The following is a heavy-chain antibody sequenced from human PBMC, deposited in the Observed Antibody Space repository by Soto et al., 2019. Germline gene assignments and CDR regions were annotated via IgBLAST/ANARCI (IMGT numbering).Heavy chain of an antibody. J-gene: IGHJ4*02. V-gene: IGHV1-2*02. CDR2: INPNSGGT. CDR3: ARVKESVLLTQYYFDY. D-gene: IGHD3-10*01. CDR1: GYTFTGYY. Sequence: GASVKVSCKASGYTFTGYYMHWVRQAPGQGLEWMGWINPNSGGTNYAQKFQGRVTMTRDTSISTAYMELSRLRSDDTAVYYCARVKESVLLTQYYFDYWGQGTLVTVSS.